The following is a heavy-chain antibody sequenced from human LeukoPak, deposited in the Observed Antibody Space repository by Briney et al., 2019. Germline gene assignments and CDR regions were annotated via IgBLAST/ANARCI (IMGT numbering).Heavy chain of an antibody. CDR2: IYHSGSS. J-gene: IGHJ4*02. D-gene: IGHD1-26*01. CDR1: GGSIKNYY. V-gene: IGHV4-59*12. CDR3: ARDGARGSGTYYVFDF. Sequence: SETLSLTCTVSGGSIKNYYWSWIRQPPGKGLEWIGSIYHSGSSTYSPSLKSRVTISMDTSKNQFSLRLNSVTAGDTAVYYCARDGARGSGTYYVFDFWGQGTLVTVSS.